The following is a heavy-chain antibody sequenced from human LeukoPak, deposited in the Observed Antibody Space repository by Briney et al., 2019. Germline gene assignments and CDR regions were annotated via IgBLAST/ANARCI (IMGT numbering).Heavy chain of an antibody. CDR3: AREAGIAAAGTMTSDAFDI. Sequence: GGSLRLSCAASGFTFSSYGMHWVRQAPGKGLEWVAVISYDGSNKYYADSVKGRFTISRDNSKNTLYLQMNSLRAEDTAVYYCAREAGIAAAGTMTSDAFDIWGQGTMVTVSS. V-gene: IGHV3-30*03. J-gene: IGHJ3*02. CDR1: GFTFSSYG. D-gene: IGHD6-13*01. CDR2: ISYDGSNK.